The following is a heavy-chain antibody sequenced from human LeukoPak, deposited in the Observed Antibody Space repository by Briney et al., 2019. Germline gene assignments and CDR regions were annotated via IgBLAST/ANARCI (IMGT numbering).Heavy chain of an antibody. CDR3: ATDRLGYCSSTSCYFDY. CDR1: GYTLTELS. CDR2: FDPEDGET. D-gene: IGHD2-2*01. Sequence: ASVKVSYKVSGYTLTELSMHWVRQAPGKGLEWRGGFDPEDGETIYAQKFQGRVTMTEDTSTDTAYLELSSLRSEDTAVYYCATDRLGYCSSTSCYFDYWGQGTLVTVSS. V-gene: IGHV1-24*01. J-gene: IGHJ4*02.